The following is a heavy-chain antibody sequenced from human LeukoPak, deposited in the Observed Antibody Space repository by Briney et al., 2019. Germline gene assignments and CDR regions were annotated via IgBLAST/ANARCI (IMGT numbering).Heavy chain of an antibody. J-gene: IGHJ6*02. CDR1: GYTFTSYG. V-gene: IGHV1-18*01. CDR3: ARYSGSPAYYYYGMDV. CDR2: ISAYNGNT. Sequence: ASVKVSCKASGYTFTSYGISWVRQAPGQGLEWMGWISAYNGNTNYEQKLQGRVTMTTDTSTSTAYMELRGLRSDDTAVYYCARYSGSPAYYYYGMDVWGQGTTVTVSS. D-gene: IGHD1-26*01.